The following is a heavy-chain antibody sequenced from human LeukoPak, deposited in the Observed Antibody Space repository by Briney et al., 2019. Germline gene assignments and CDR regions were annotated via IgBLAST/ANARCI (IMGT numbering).Heavy chain of an antibody. CDR1: GFTFSSYW. CDR2: IKQDGSEK. CDR3: ARDGVAIINY. V-gene: IGHV3-7*01. Sequence: GGSLRLSCTASGFTFSSYWMSWVRQAPGKGLEWVANIKQDGSEKYYVDSMKGRFTISRDNAKNSVYLQMNSLRAEDTAVYYCARDGVAIINYWGQGTLVTVYS. J-gene: IGHJ4*02. D-gene: IGHD5-24*01.